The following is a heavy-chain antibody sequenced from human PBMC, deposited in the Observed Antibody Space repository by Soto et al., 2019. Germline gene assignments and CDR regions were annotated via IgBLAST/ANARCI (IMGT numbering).Heavy chain of an antibody. J-gene: IGHJ3*02. D-gene: IGHD3-10*01. Sequence: QVQLEQSGAEVKKPGSSVKVSCKASGGTLSDHGVAWLRQAPGQGLEWMGGTIPVFNTAKYAQKFQGRVPVTADKFTNIAYMELSSLRSEDTAFYFCARGVYGSGNYYTGPSAFDIWGQGTKVIVSS. CDR2: TIPVFNTA. V-gene: IGHV1-69*06. CDR3: ARGVYGSGNYYTGPSAFDI. CDR1: GGTLSDHG.